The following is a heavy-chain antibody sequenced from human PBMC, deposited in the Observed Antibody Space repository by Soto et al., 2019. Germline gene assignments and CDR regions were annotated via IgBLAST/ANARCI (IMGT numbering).Heavy chain of an antibody. Sequence: GPEVKKPGASVKVSCKTSGYTFTTYGISWVRQAPGQGLEWMGWISPYNGDTHYAQKFQGRVTMTTDTSTTTAYMELRTLRSDDRAIYFCARALSVAQYYYYMDVWGKGTTVAVSS. CDR2: ISPYNGDT. D-gene: IGHD6-19*01. CDR3: ARALSVAQYYYYMDV. CDR1: GYTFTTYG. J-gene: IGHJ6*03. V-gene: IGHV1-18*01.